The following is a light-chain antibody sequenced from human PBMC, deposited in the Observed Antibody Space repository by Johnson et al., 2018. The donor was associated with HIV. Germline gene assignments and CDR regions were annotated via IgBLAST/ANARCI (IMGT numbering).Light chain of an antibody. J-gene: IGLJ1*01. Sequence: QPVLTQPPSVSAAPGQKVTISCSGSTSNIGNNYVSWYQQLPGKAPKLLIYDNNKRPSGIPDRFSGSKSGTSATLGITGLQTGDEADYYCGTWDSSLSAEVFGTGSKVTFL. CDR3: GTWDSSLSAEV. CDR2: DNN. V-gene: IGLV1-51*01. CDR1: TSNIGNNY.